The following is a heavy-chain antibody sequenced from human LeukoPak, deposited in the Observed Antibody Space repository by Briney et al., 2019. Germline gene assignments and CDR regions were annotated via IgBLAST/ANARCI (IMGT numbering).Heavy chain of an antibody. CDR1: GGSISNYY. Sequence: PSETLSLTCTVSGGSISNYYWSWIRQPPGKRLEWIGYIYYSESTYYNPSLQSRVTISVGTSKNQFSLKLSSVTAADTAVYYCARASTYYDFWSGYLWGQGTLVTVSS. D-gene: IGHD3-3*01. J-gene: IGHJ4*02. CDR2: IYYSEST. V-gene: IGHV4-59*08. CDR3: ARASTYYDFWSGYL.